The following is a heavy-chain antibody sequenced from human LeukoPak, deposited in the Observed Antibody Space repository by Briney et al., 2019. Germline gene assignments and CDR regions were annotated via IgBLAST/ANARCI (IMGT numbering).Heavy chain of an antibody. Sequence: SSETLSLTCTVSGGSISSYYWSWIRLPPGKGLEWIGYMYYSGNTNYNPSLKSRVTISVDTSKNQFSLKLSSVTAADTAVYYCARVPSIDAFDIWGQGTMVTVSS. CDR2: MYYSGNT. J-gene: IGHJ3*02. CDR1: GGSISSYY. CDR3: ARVPSIDAFDI. V-gene: IGHV4-59*01.